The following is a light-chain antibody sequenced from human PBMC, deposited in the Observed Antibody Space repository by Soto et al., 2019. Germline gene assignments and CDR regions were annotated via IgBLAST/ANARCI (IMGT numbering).Light chain of an antibody. CDR1: QDISNY. V-gene: IGKV1-13*02. J-gene: IGKJ3*01. CDR3: QQFNTYPIT. CDR2: DAS. Sequence: IPMTQSPSSLSASVGDRVTITCQASQDISNYLNWYQQKPGKAPKLLIYDASSLESGVPSRFSGIGSGTDFTLTISSLQPDDFATYYCQQFNTYPITFGPGTKVHI.